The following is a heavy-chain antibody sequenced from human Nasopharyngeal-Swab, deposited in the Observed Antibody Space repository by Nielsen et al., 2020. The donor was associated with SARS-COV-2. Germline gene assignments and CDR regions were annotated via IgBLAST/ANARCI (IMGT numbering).Heavy chain of an antibody. CDR1: GFTFSSYS. V-gene: IGHV3-48*02. CDR2: ISSSSSTI. CDR3: ARATPAFYI. Sequence: GESLKISCPSSGFTFSSYSMHWVRQAPGKGLEWVSYISSSSSTIYYADSVNGRFTISRDNTKNSLYLQMNSLRDEDTAVYYCARATPAFYIWCQGTMVTVSS. J-gene: IGHJ3*02.